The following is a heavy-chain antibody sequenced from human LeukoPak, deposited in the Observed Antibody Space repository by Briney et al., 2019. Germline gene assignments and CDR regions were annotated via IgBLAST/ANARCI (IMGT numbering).Heavy chain of an antibody. J-gene: IGHJ4*02. D-gene: IGHD5-24*01. CDR2: INHSGST. CDR1: GGSFSGYY. V-gene: IGHV4-34*01. CDR3: AGRRRDGYNPEGFDY. Sequence: SETLSLTCAVYGGSFSGYYWSWIRQPPGKGLEWIGEINHSGSTNYNPSLKSRVTISVDTSKNQFSLKLSSVTAADTAVYYCAGRRRDGYNPEGFDYWGQGTLVTVSS.